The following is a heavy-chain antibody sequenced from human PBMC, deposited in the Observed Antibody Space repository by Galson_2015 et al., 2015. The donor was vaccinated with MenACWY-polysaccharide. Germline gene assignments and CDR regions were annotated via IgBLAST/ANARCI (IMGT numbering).Heavy chain of an antibody. CDR3: TKEKTYRSNLSSFADY. Sequence: SLRLSCAASGFTFSDYWMSWVRQAPGKGLEWVANIKQDGSENYYVDSVKGRFTVSRDNAKSSLYLQMNSLRAEDTAVYYCTKEKTYRSNLSSFADYWGQGTPVTVSS. CDR1: GFTFSDYW. D-gene: IGHD3-16*01. J-gene: IGHJ4*02. CDR2: IKQDGSEN. V-gene: IGHV3-7*01.